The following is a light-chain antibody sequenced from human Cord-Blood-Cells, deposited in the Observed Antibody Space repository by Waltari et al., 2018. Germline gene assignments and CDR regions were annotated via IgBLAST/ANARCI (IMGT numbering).Light chain of an antibody. V-gene: IGLV2-23*01. Sequence: QSALTQPASVSGSPGQSITISCTGTSSDVGRYHLVPWYQQPPGKAPKLMIYEGSKRPSGVSNRFSGSKSGNTASLTISGLQAEDEADYYCCSYAGSSTWVFGGGTKLTVL. J-gene: IGLJ3*02. CDR3: CSYAGSSTWV. CDR2: EGS. CDR1: SSDVGRYHL.